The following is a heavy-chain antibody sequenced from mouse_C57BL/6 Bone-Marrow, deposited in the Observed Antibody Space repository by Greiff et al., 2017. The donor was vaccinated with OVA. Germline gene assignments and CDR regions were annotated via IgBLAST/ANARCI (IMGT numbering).Heavy chain of an antibody. CDR2: IDPENGDT. CDR3: TTPPNAMDY. J-gene: IGHJ4*01. CDR1: GFNIKDDY. V-gene: IGHV14-4*01. D-gene: IGHD5-1*01. Sequence: VQLKQSGAELVRPGASVKLSCTASGFNIKDDYMHWVKQRPEQGLEWIGWIDPENGDTEYASKFQGKATITADTSSNTAYLQLSSLTSEDTAVYYCTTPPNAMDYWGQGTSVTVSS.